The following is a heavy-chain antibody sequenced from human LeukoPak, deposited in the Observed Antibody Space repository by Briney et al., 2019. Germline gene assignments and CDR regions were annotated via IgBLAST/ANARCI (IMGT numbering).Heavy chain of an antibody. CDR3: AKIRRVGYYYDSSGVDY. J-gene: IGHJ4*02. V-gene: IGHV3-23*01. D-gene: IGHD3-22*01. CDR1: GFTFSTFA. CDR2: IFPSGGEI. Sequence: GGSLRLSCAASGFTFSTFAMIWVRQPPGKGLEWVSSIFPSGGEIHYADSVRGRFTISRDNSKNTLYLQMNSLRAEDTAVYYCAKIRRVGYYYDSSGVDYWGQGTLVTVSS.